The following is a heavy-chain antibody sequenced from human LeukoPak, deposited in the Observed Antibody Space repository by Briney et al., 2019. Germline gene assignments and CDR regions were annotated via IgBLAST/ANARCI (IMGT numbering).Heavy chain of an antibody. CDR2: ISAYNGNT. CDR1: GYTFTSYG. D-gene: IGHD3-3*01. CDR3: ARVIVSGLLSLYYYYYMDV. V-gene: IGHV1-18*01. Sequence: ASVKVSCKASGYTFTSYGISWVRQAPGQGLEWMGWISAYNGNTNYAQKLQGRVTMTTDTSTSTAYTELRSLRSDDTAVYYCARVIVSGLLSLYYYYYMDVWGKGTTVTISS. J-gene: IGHJ6*03.